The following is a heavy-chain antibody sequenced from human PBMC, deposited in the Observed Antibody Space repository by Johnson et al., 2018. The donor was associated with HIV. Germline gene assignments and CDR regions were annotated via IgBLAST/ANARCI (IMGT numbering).Heavy chain of an antibody. V-gene: IGHV3-30*03. Sequence: QVQLVESGGGVVQPGGSLRLSCAASGFTFSIYDIQWVRQAPGKGLEWVAVISYDGSNKYYADSVKGRFTISRDNSKNTLYLQMNSLRAEDTAVYYCARSYSTIWNASDIWGQGTMVTVSS. CDR1: GFTFSIYD. J-gene: IGHJ3*02. CDR3: ARSYSTIWNASDI. CDR2: ISYDGSNK. D-gene: IGHD3-3*01.